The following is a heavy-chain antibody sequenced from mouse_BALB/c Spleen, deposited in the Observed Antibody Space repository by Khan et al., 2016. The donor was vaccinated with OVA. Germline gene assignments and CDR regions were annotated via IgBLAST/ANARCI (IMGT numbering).Heavy chain of an antibody. CDR3: ARMSSK. CDR2: IDPPNGNT. Sequence: VRLQQSGAELVKSGATVKLSCTASGLNIKDTHMHWLKQWPEQGLEWIGRIDPPNGNTKYDPKLQGKDTITADTSYKTAYLQLSSLTSEDTSVYYCARMSSKWGQVTTLTVSS. CDR1: GLNIKDTH. V-gene: IGHV14-3*02. J-gene: IGHJ2*01.